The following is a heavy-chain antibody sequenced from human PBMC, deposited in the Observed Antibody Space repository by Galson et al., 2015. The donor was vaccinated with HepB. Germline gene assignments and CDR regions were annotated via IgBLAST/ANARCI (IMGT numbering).Heavy chain of an antibody. CDR3: AGLTSGGITMVRGVMIGMDV. D-gene: IGHD3-10*01. CDR2: IIPILGIA. Sequence: SVKVSCKASGGTFSSYTISWVRQAPGQGLEWMGRIIPILGIANYAQKFQGRVTITADKPTSTAYMELSSLRSEDTAVYYCAGLTSGGITMVRGVMIGMDVWGQGTTVTVSS. J-gene: IGHJ6*02. V-gene: IGHV1-69*02. CDR1: GGTFSSYT.